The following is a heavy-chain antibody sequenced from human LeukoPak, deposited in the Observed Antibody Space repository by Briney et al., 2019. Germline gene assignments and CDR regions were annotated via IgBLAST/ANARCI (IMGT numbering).Heavy chain of an antibody. CDR3: ARVAETQLWLRSAFDY. V-gene: IGHV3-48*02. CDR1: GITASSYA. CDR2: ISSGSSTI. J-gene: IGHJ4*02. D-gene: IGHD5-18*01. Sequence: GGSLRLSCAASGITASSYAMTWVRQAPGKGLEWVSYISSGSSTIYYADSVKGRFTISRDNAKNSLYLQMNSLRDEDTAVYYCARVAETQLWLRSAFDYWGQGTLVTVSS.